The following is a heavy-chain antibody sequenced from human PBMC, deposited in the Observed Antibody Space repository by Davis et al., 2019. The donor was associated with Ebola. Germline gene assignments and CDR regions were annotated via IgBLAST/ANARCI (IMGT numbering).Heavy chain of an antibody. V-gene: IGHV1-18*01. CDR1: GYTFSSYG. CDR2: INGYNGNT. J-gene: IGHJ4*02. CDR3: AREPEPLGGSCYSLGCYFDF. Sequence: ASVKVSCKASGYTFSSYGLNWVRQAPGQGLEWMGWINGYNGNTNYAQKFQGRVTMTTDTSTSTAYMELRTLGSDDTAVYYCAREPEPLGGSCYSLGCYFDFWGQGTLVTVFS. D-gene: IGHD2-15*01.